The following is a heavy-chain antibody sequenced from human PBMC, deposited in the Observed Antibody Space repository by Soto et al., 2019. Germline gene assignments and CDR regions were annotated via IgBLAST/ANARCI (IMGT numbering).Heavy chain of an antibody. V-gene: IGHV3-23*01. Sequence: LRLSGAASGFTFSNYAMSWVRQAPGKGLEWVSAISGSGGSTYYADSVKGQFTISRDNSKNTLYLQMNSLRAEDTAVYYCATDRHWLVVNSFEPCGQGTLVIVS. D-gene: IGHD6-19*01. CDR3: ATDRHWLVVNSFEP. J-gene: IGHJ5*02. CDR1: GFTFSNYA. CDR2: ISGSGGST.